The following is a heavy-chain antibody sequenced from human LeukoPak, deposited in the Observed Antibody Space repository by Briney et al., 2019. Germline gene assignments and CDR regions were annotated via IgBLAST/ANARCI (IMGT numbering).Heavy chain of an antibody. Sequence: PSETLSLTCTVSDGSMSSYYWSWIRQPAGKGLEWIGRIYTSGSTNYNPSLKSRVTMSVDTSKNQFSLKLSSVTAADTAVYYCARVRGSGSYYNDNWFDPWGQGTLVTVSS. CDR3: ARVRGSGSYYNDNWFDP. V-gene: IGHV4-4*07. CDR2: IYTSGST. J-gene: IGHJ5*02. CDR1: DGSMSSYY. D-gene: IGHD3-10*01.